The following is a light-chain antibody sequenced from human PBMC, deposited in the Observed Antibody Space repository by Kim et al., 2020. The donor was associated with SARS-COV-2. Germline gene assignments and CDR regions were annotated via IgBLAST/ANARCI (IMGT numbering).Light chain of an antibody. CDR3: SSYTSSSTLV. Sequence: GQSVTTSCTGTSRDVGSYNRVSWYQQPPGTAPKLMIYEVSNRPSGVPDRFSGSKSGNTASLTISGLQAEDEADYYCSSYTSSSTLVFGGGTQLTVL. V-gene: IGLV2-18*02. J-gene: IGLJ2*01. CDR1: SRDVGSYNR. CDR2: EVS.